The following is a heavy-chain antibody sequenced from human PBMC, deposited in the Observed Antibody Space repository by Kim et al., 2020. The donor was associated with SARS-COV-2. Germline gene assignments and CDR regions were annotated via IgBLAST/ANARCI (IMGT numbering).Heavy chain of an antibody. CDR1: GGSFSGYY. Sequence: SETLSLTCAVYGGSFSGYYWSWIRQPPGKGLEWIGEINHSGSTNYNPSLKSRVTISVDTSKNQFSLKLSSVTAADTAVYYCASSTDYDILTGYDSNWYFDLWGRGTLVTVSS. J-gene: IGHJ2*01. CDR3: ASSTDYDILTGYDSNWYFDL. D-gene: IGHD3-9*01. CDR2: INHSGST. V-gene: IGHV4-34*01.